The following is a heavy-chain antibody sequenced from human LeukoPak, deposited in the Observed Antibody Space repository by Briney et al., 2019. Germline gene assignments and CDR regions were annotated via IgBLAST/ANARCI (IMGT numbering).Heavy chain of an antibody. D-gene: IGHD3-10*01. Sequence: GGSLRLSCAASGFTFSDYYMSWIRQAPGKGLEWVSYISSSGSTIYYADSVKGRFTISRDNAKNSLYLQTNSLRAEDTAVYYCARDTGTRYGYGALLWFGESSDYWGQGTLVTVSS. CDR3: ARDTGTRYGYGALLWFGESSDY. CDR1: GFTFSDYY. J-gene: IGHJ4*02. CDR2: ISSSGSTI. V-gene: IGHV3-11*01.